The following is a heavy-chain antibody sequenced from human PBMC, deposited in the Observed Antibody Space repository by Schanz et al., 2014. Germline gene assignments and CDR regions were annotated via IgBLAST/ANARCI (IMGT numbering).Heavy chain of an antibody. CDR2: ISGNNGDT. D-gene: IGHD2-2*01. CDR3: LRANPTQHVVLPDALRY. V-gene: IGHV1-18*04. Sequence: QVQLVQSGAEVKKPGASVKVSCKASGYTFTRSDINWVRQAPGQGLEWMGWISGNNGDTNYAQKFQDRVTLTSDTSASTAYMELRSLRPDDTAVYYCLRANPTQHVVLPDALRYWGQGTLVSVSS. J-gene: IGHJ4*02. CDR1: GYTFTRSD.